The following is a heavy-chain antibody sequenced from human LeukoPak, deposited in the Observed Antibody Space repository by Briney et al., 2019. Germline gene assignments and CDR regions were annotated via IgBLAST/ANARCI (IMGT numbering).Heavy chain of an antibody. Sequence: GGSLRLSYAASGFSFSTYWMSWVRQAPGKGLEWVANIKEDGSGKYYLDSVKGRFTISRDNARNSLYLQMNSLRAEDTAVYYCARADHGDYGGGYMDVWGKGTTVTVSS. D-gene: IGHD4-17*01. CDR2: IKEDGSGK. CDR3: ARADHGDYGGGYMDV. J-gene: IGHJ6*03. CDR1: GFSFSTYW. V-gene: IGHV3-7*01.